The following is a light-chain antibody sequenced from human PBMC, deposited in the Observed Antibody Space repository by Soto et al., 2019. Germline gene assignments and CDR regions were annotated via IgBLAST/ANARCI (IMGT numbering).Light chain of an antibody. J-gene: IGKJ1*01. CDR1: QSVRSDF. CDR2: GAS. CDR3: QQYGSSPKT. V-gene: IGKV3-20*01. Sequence: IVFTQSPGPLSLSPGERSTLSCRASQSVRSDFLAWYQQKPGQAPRLLIYGASSRATGIPDMFSGSVTGTDFSLTISRLEPEDFAVYYCQQYGSSPKTFGQGTKVEIK.